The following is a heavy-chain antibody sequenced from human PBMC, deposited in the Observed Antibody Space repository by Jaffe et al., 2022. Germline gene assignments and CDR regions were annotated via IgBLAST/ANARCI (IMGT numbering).Heavy chain of an antibody. J-gene: IGHJ6*03. CDR2: IYHSGST. D-gene: IGHD6-13*01. CDR1: GGSISSGGYS. Sequence: QLQLQESGSGLVKPSQTLSLTCAVSGGSISSGGYSWSWIRQPPGKGLEWIGYIYHSGSTYYNPSLKSRVTISVDRSKNQFSLKLSSVTAADTAVYYCARVLQQLDSNYYYYYMDVWGKGTTVTVSS. CDR3: ARVLQQLDSNYYYYYMDV. V-gene: IGHV4-30-2*01.